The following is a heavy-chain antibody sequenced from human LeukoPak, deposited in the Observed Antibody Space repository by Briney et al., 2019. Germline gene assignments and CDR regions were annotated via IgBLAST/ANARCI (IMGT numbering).Heavy chain of an antibody. CDR2: LYYSGST. CDR3: ARVYYSSSYDYWYLDL. D-gene: IGHD6-13*01. V-gene: IGHV4-39*07. Sequence: PSETLSLTCTVSGGSISSSTFYWGWIRQPPGKGLEWIGSLYYSGSTNYNPSLKSRVTISVDTSKNQFSLKLSSVTAADTAVYYCARVYYSSSYDYWYLDLWGRGTLVTVSS. CDR1: GGSISSSTFY. J-gene: IGHJ2*01.